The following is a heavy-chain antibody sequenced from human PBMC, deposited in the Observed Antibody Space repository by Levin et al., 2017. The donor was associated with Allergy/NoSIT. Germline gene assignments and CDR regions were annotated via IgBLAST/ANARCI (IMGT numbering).Heavy chain of an antibody. J-gene: IGHJ3*01. CDR2: ISVKGRNT. CDR3: VKDFVNFYDDRSGSEFDAFDV. D-gene: IGHD3-22*01. V-gene: IGHV3-64D*06. Sequence: PGGSLRLSCSASGFTFSSHAMHWVRQAPGKGLEYLSTISVKGRNTYHADSVRGRFTVSRDNSKNTLYLQMSSLRREDTAVYYCVKDFVNFYDDRSGSEFDAFDVWGQGTTVTVSS. CDR1: GFTFSSHA.